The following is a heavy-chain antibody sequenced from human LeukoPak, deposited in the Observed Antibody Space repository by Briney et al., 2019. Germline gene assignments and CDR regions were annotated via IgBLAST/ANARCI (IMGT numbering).Heavy chain of an antibody. D-gene: IGHD2-2*01. V-gene: IGHV1-2*02. CDR2: INPNSGGT. CDR1: GYTFTGYY. J-gene: IGHJ3*02. Sequence: ASVKVSCKASGYTFTGYYMHWVRQAPGQGLEWMGWINPNSGGTNYAQKFQGRVTMTRDTSISTAYMELSRLRSDDTAVYYCARDIEYQRYPKDAFDIWGQGTMVTVSS. CDR3: ARDIEYQRYPKDAFDI.